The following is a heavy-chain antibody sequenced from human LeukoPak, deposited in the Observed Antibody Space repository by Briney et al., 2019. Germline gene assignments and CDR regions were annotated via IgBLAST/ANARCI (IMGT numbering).Heavy chain of an antibody. J-gene: IGHJ4*02. V-gene: IGHV4-34*01. CDR3: ARQSLKITMIVVVINGFDY. CDR2: INHSGST. D-gene: IGHD3-22*01. Sequence: PSETLSLTCAVYGGSFSGYYWSWIRQPPGKGLEWIGEINHSGSTNYNPSLKSRVTIPVDTSKNQFSLKLSSVTAADTAVYYCARQSLKITMIVVVINGFDYWGQGTLVTVSS. CDR1: GGSFSGYY.